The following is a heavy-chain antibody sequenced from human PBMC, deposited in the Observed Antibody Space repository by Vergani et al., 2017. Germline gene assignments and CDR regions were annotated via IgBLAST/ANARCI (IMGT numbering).Heavy chain of an antibody. D-gene: IGHD1-26*01. CDR1: GGSFSGYY. CDR2: INHGGST. CDR3: ARGRGGSYLGYYYYMDV. Sequence: QVQLQQWGAGLLKPSETLSLTCAVHGGSFSGYYWSWIRQPPGEGLEWIGEINHGGSTNYNPSLKLRVTMSVDTSKNHFSRKVRSVTAADTAVYYCARGRGGSYLGYYYYMDVWGKGTTVTVSS. V-gene: IGHV4-34*02. J-gene: IGHJ6*03.